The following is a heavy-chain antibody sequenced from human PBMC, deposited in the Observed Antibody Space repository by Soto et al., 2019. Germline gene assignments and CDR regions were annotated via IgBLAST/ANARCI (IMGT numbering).Heavy chain of an antibody. Sequence: SETLSLTCTVPGGSISSYYWSWIRQPPGKGLEWIGYIYYSGSTNYNPSLKSRVTISVDTSKNQFSLKLSSVTAADTAVYYCARASFSGYSPFDYWGQGTLVTAPQ. CDR2: IYYSGST. J-gene: IGHJ4*02. D-gene: IGHD3-22*01. CDR3: ARASFSGYSPFDY. V-gene: IGHV4-59*01. CDR1: GGSISSYY.